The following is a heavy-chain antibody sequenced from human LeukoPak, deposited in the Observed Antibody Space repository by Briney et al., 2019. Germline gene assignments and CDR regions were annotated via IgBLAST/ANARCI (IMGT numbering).Heavy chain of an antibody. CDR1: GGSISSGDYY. J-gene: IGHJ4*02. D-gene: IGHD3-16*02. V-gene: IGHV4-30-4*01. Sequence: PSETLSLTCTVSGGSISSGDYYWSWIRQPPGKGLEWIGYIYYSGSTYYNPSLKSRVTISVDTSKNQFSLKLSSVTAADTAVYYCARLTNSIVFDYWGQGTLVTVSS. CDR3: ARLTNSIVFDY. CDR2: IYYSGST.